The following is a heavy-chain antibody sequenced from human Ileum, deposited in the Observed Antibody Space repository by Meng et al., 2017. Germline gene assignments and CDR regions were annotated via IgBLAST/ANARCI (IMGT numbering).Heavy chain of an antibody. J-gene: IGHJ4*02. V-gene: IGHV3-21*01. Sequence: EVCGGGRVHQGGSLRPSCVGSGFAFFDAQMNWVRQPPRRPLEWVATLSNSNAYIYYAYSVKGRFTISRDNDKNSLFLQMNSLRAEDTAVYFCARGRGLLVSLDLWGQGTLVTVSS. D-gene: IGHD6-13*01. CDR2: LSNSNAYI. CDR1: GFAFFDAQ. CDR3: ARGRGLLVSLDL.